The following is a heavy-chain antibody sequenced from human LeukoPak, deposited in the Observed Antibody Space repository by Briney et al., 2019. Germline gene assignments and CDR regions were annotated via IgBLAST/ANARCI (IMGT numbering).Heavy chain of an antibody. CDR2: ISVETGNT. D-gene: IGHD3-10*01. CDR3: ARDRTPYASGRNGLDY. CDR1: GYTFTTYG. V-gene: IGHV1-18*01. Sequence: ASVKVSCKPSGYTFTTYGLTWVRQAPGQGLEWMGWISVETGNTKYAQKFQDRLTMTTDTSTSTAYMELTSLRSDDTALYYCARDRTPYASGRNGLDYWGQGTLVTVSS. J-gene: IGHJ4*02.